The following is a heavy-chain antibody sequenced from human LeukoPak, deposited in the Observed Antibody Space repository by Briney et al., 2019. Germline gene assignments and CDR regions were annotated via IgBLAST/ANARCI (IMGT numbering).Heavy chain of an antibody. J-gene: IGHJ4*02. Sequence: GESLKISCKVSGYSFTSYWIAWVRQLPGKGLEWMGIIYPDDSDTTYNPSFQGQVTISADKSISTAYLQWSSLKASDTAMYYCARRSGNYYGVDYWGQGTLVTVSS. CDR3: ARRSGNYYGVDY. D-gene: IGHD1-26*01. V-gene: IGHV5-51*01. CDR2: IYPDDSDT. CDR1: GYSFTSYW.